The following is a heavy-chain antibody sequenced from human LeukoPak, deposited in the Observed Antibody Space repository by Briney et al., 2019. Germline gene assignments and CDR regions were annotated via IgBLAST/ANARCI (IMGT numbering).Heavy chain of an antibody. CDR3: TRDALRGSGLFSGDAFDI. V-gene: IGHV3-49*04. J-gene: IGHJ3*02. D-gene: IGHD5-12*01. CDR2: VRSKTYGGTT. CDR1: GFTFGDYA. Sequence: GGSLRLSCTTSGFTFGDYAMSWVRQAPGKGLEWLGFVRSKTYGGTTEYAASVKGRFTISRDDSKSIVYLQINSLITEDTAMYYCTRDALRGSGLFSGDAFDIWGQGTVVTVSS.